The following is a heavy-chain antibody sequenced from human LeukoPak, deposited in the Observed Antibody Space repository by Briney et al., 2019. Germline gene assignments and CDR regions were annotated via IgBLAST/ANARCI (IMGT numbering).Heavy chain of an antibody. CDR1: GFTFSSYS. CDR3: ARVVSSPGGDAFDI. D-gene: IGHD2-2*01. J-gene: IGHJ3*02. CDR2: ISSSSSYI. V-gene: IGHV3-21*01. Sequence: PGGSLRLSCAASGFTFSSYSMNWVRQAPGKGLEWVSSISSSSSYIYYADSVKGRFTISRDNAKNSLYLQMNSLRAEDTAKYYCARVVSSPGGDAFDIWGQGTMVTVSS.